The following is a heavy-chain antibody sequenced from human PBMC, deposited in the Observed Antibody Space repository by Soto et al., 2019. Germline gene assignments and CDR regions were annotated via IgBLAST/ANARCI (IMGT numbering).Heavy chain of an antibody. Sequence: QVQLVQSGAEVKKPGSSVKVSCKASGGTFSSYAISWVRQAPGQGLEWMGGIIPIFGTANYAQKFQGRVTITADESTSTAYMELSSLRSEDTAVYYCARDLGYLRTGLMYYFDYWGQGTLVTVSS. CDR1: GGTFSSYA. CDR3: ARDLGYLRTGLMYYFDY. J-gene: IGHJ4*02. D-gene: IGHD7-27*01. V-gene: IGHV1-69*12. CDR2: IIPIFGTA.